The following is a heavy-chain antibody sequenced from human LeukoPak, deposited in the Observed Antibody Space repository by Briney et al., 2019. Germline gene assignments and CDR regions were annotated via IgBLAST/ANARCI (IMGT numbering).Heavy chain of an antibody. D-gene: IGHD3-10*01. CDR3: ARDLWAGGFDP. Sequence: PGGSLRLSCAAPGFTFTTYGLHWVRQAPGKGLEWVAVISYDGSDKYYADSVKGRFTISRDNAKNSLYLQMNSLRAEDTAVYYCARDLWAGGFDPWGQGTLVTASS. CDR1: GFTFTTYG. CDR2: ISYDGSDK. J-gene: IGHJ5*02. V-gene: IGHV3-30-3*01.